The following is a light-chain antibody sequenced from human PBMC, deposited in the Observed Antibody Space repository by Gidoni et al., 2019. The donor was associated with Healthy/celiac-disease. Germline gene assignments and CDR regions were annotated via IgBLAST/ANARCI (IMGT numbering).Light chain of an antibody. CDR1: QGISSY. CDR2: AAS. CDR3: QQYYSYPSLT. Sequence: AIRMTQSPSSLSASTGDRVTITCRASQGISSYLAWYQQKPGKAPKLLIYAASTLQSGVPSRFSGSGSGTDFTLTISCLQSEDFATYYCQQYYSYPSLTFXGXTKVEIK. J-gene: IGKJ4*01. V-gene: IGKV1-8*01.